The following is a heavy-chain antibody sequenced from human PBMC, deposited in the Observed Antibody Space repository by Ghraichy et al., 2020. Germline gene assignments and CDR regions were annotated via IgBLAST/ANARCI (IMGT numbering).Heavy chain of an antibody. CDR2: VSGSGSRT. CDR1: GFTFSTYA. V-gene: IGHV3-23*01. Sequence: GESLNISCAASGFTFSTYAMSWVRQDPGKGLEWVSAVSGSGSRTYYADSVKGRFTISRDNSKSTLYLQMNSLRADDTAVYFCAKDLGGGQWLVAGTFDIWGQGTMVTVSS. CDR3: AKDLGGGQWLVAGTFDI. D-gene: IGHD6-19*01. J-gene: IGHJ3*02.